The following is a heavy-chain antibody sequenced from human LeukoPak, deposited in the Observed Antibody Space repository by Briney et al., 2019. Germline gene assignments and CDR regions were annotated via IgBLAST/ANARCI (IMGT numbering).Heavy chain of an antibody. D-gene: IGHD3-16*01. J-gene: IGHJ5*02. V-gene: IGHV5-51*01. CDR2: IYPGDSDT. Sequence: PGESLKISCKGSGYSFTSYWIGWVRQMPGKGLEWMGIIYPGDSDTRYSPSFQGQVTISADKSISTAYLQWSSLKASDTAMYYCARPRWGTDLRHNWFDPWGQGTLVTVSS. CDR1: GYSFTSYW. CDR3: ARPRWGTDLRHNWFDP.